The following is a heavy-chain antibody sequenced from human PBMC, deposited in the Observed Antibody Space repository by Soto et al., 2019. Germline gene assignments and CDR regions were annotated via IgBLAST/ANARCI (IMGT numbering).Heavy chain of an antibody. CDR2: ISYDGSNK. CDR3: ARDLWDYGDSFGY. D-gene: IGHD4-17*01. J-gene: IGHJ4*02. Sequence: ESGGGVVQPGRSLRLSCAASGFTFSSYAMHWVRQAPGKGLEWVAVISYDGSNKYYADSVKGRFTISRDNSKNTLYLQMNSLRAEDTAVYYCARDLWDYGDSFGYWGQGPLVTVSS. V-gene: IGHV3-30-3*01. CDR1: GFTFSSYA.